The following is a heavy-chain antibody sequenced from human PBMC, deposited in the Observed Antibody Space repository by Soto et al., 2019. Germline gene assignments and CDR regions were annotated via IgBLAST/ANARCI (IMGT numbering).Heavy chain of an antibody. CDR3: ARDPQITSHYAYFDL. Sequence: SETLSLTCTVSGGSIGSYYWSWIRQPPGKGLEWIGYISYTGNTNYNPSLESRVSMSVDTSKNQLSLKLTSVTAADTAVYYCARDPQITSHYAYFDLWGRGTLVTVSS. V-gene: IGHV4-59*01. CDR1: GGSIGSYY. J-gene: IGHJ2*01. CDR2: ISYTGNT. D-gene: IGHD3-10*01.